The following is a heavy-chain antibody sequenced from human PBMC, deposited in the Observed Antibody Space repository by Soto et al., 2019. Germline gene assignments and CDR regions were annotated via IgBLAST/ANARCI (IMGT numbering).Heavy chain of an antibody. V-gene: IGHV3-30*18. CDR2: ISYDGSNK. CDR1: GFTFSSYG. J-gene: IGHJ4*02. D-gene: IGHD3-10*01. Sequence: QVQLVESGGGVVQPGRSLRLSCAASGFTFSSYGMHWVRQAPGKGLEWVAVISYDGSNKYYADSVKGLFTISRDNSKNSLYLQMTVMGAEETAVYYCAKGSFSGFDYWGQGTLVTVSS. CDR3: AKGSFSGFDY.